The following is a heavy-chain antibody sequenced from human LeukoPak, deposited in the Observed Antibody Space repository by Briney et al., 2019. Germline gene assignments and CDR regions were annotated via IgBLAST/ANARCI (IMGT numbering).Heavy chain of an antibody. CDR3: ARISSGWYRSYYYMDV. D-gene: IGHD6-19*01. CDR1: GGSISSYY. V-gene: IGHV4-4*07. CDR2: IYTSGST. Sequence: SETLSLTCTVSGGSISSYYWSWIRQPAGKGLEWIGRIYTSGSTNYNPSLKSRVTMSVDTSKNQFSLKLSSVTAADTAVYYCARISSGWYRSYYYMDVWGKGTTVTISS. J-gene: IGHJ6*03.